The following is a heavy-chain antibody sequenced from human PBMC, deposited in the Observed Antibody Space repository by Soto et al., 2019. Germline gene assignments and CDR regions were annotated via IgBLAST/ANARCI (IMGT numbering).Heavy chain of an antibody. CDR3: ARDSYYYDSSGSYFDY. V-gene: IGHV4-59*01. Sequence: PSETLSLTCTVSGGSISSYYWSWIRQPPGKGLEWIGYIYYSGSTNYNPSLKSRVTISVDTSKNQFSLELSSVTAADTAVYYCARDSYYYDSSGSYFDYWGQGTLVTVSS. D-gene: IGHD3-22*01. CDR1: GGSISSYY. CDR2: IYYSGST. J-gene: IGHJ4*02.